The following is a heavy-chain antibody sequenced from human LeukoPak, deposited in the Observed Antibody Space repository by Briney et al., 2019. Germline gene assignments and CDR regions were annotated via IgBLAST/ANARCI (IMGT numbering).Heavy chain of an antibody. D-gene: IGHD2-15*01. J-gene: IGHJ2*01. CDR1: GGSIRTYY. CDR3: ARVRIPPDSYWYFDL. V-gene: IGHV4-59*01. CDR2: ISYSGST. Sequence: SETLSLTCTVSGGSIRTYYWRWIRQPPGRGLDCIGYISYSGSTNYNPSLTSRVTISLDTSKNQFSLQLTSVTAAVTAVYYCARVRIPPDSYWYFDLWGRGTLVTVSS.